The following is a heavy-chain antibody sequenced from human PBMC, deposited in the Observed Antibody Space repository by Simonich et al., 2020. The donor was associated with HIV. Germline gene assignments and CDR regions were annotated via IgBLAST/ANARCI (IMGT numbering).Heavy chain of an antibody. CDR1: GGSFLGYY. Sequence: QVQLQQWGAGLLKPSETLSLTCAVYGGSFLGYYWSWIRQPPGKGLEWIWEINHSGRTNYNPSLKSRVTISVDTSKNQFSLKLSSVTAADMAVYYCARGFYQRLYYFDYWGQGTLVTVSS. D-gene: IGHD2-2*01. CDR2: INHSGRT. V-gene: IGHV4-34*01. CDR3: ARGFYQRLYYFDY. J-gene: IGHJ4*02.